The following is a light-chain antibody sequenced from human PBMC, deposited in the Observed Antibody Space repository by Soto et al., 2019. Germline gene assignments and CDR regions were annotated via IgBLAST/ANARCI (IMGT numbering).Light chain of an antibody. V-gene: IGKV1-5*03. J-gene: IGKJ1*01. CDR2: KAS. Sequence: IQMTPSPSTLSASVGDRVTIICRASQSISSWLAWYQQKPGKAPKLLIYKASSLESGVPSRFSGSGSGTEFTLTISSLQPDDFATYYCQQYATYWTFGQGTKV. CDR1: QSISSW. CDR3: QQYATYWT.